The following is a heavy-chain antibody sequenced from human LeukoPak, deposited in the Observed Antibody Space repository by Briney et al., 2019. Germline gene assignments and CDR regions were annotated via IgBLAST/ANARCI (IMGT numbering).Heavy chain of an antibody. V-gene: IGHV3-23*01. CDR3: ARGSHQDYFGSMTYLFDY. CDR1: GFTFSKYA. Sequence: PGGSLRLSCAASGFTFSKYAMSWVRQAPGKGLEWVSAISGSGGSTYYADSVKGRFTISRDNSKKTLYLQVNSLRVEDTAVYYCARGSHQDYFGSMTYLFDYWGQGTLVTVSS. CDR2: ISGSGGST. J-gene: IGHJ4*02. D-gene: IGHD3-10*01.